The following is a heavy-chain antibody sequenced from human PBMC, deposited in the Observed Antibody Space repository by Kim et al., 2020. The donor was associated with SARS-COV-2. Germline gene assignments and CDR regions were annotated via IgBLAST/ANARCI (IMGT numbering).Heavy chain of an antibody. CDR1: GGSFSGYY. D-gene: IGHD6-13*01. J-gene: IGHJ6*02. CDR2: INHSGST. V-gene: IGHV4-34*01. CDR3: ARGPQGYSSSWSVPYYYYGMDV. Sequence: SETLSLTCAVYGGSFSGYYWSWIRQPPGKGLEWIGEINHSGSTNYNPSLKSRVTISVDTSKNQFSLKLSSVTAADTAVYYCARGPQGYSSSWSVPYYYYGMDVWGQGTTVTVSS.